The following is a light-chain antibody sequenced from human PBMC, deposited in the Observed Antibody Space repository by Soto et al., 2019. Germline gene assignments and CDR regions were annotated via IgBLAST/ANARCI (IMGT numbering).Light chain of an antibody. J-gene: IGKJ2*01. CDR3: QQYHRFSFT. CDR1: QSITYW. CDR2: DVF. V-gene: IGKV1-5*01. Sequence: DIQMTQSPSSLSASVGDRVTITCRASQSITYWLAWYQQKPGRAPKLLIYDVFNLQSGVPSRFSCSGSGTEFTLTISSLQPDDSATYYCQQYHRFSFTFGLGTKLAI.